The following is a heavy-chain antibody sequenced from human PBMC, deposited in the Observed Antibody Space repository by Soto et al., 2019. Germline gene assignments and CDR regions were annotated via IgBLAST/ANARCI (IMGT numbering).Heavy chain of an antibody. CDR3: ARSIAAAVDLDY. D-gene: IGHD6-13*01. V-gene: IGHV1-18*01. CDR2: ISAYNGNT. CDR1: GCTFSSYG. Sequence: ASVKVSCKASGCTFSSYGISWVRQAPGQGLEWMGWISAYNGNTNYAQKLQGRVTMTTDTSTSTAYMEVRSLRSDDTAVYYCARSIAAAVDLDYWGQGTLVTVSS. J-gene: IGHJ4*02.